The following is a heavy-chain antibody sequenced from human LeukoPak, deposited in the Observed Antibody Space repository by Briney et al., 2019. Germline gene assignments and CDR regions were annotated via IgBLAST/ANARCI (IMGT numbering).Heavy chain of an antibody. J-gene: IGHJ6*03. CDR1: GYTFTRYD. CDR3: ARSSGYYSSLFYMHV. Sequence: ASVKVSCKASGYTFTRYDINWVRQATGQGLEWMGWMDPNSGNTGYAQKFQGRVTITRNTSISTAYMELSSLRSEDTAVYYCARSSGYYSSLFYMHVWGKGTTVTVSS. CDR2: MDPNSGNT. V-gene: IGHV1-8*03. D-gene: IGHD3-22*01.